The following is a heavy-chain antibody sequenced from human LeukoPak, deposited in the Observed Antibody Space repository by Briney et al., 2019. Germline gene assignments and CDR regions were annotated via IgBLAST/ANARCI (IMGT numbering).Heavy chain of an antibody. CDR1: GASISSNY. D-gene: IGHD1-26*01. J-gene: IGHJ4*02. V-gene: IGHV4-4*07. CDR3: ANGANSGSYFED. CDR2: MYTSGNT. Sequence: SETLSLTCIVSGASISSNYWSWIRQPAGKGLEWIGRMYTSGNTHYSPSLKSRVTMSVDTSKNQFSLNLTSVTAADTAVYYCANGANSGSYFEDWGQGTLVTVSS.